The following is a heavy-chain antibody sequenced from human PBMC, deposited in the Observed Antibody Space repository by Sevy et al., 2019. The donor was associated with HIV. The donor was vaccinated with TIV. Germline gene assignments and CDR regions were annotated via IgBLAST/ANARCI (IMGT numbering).Heavy chain of an antibody. CDR2: IYYNGNI. D-gene: IGHD7-27*01. CDR3: AGKNAWGRGYS. V-gene: IGHV4-59*08. J-gene: IGHJ4*02. Sequence: SETLSLTCTVSGGSITSLYWNWIRQPPGKGLEWIANIYYNGNINYNPSLKSRVTLSPDTSKNQFSLRLSSVTAADTAMYYCAGKNAWGRGYSWGQGTLVTVSS. CDR1: GGSITSLY.